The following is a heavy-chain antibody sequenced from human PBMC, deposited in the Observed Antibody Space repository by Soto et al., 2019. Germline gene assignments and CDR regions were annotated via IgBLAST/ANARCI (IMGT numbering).Heavy chain of an antibody. Sequence: EVQLVESGGGLVKPGGSLRLSCTASGLIFSNYGMNWVRQAAGKRPEWVSAISSGGEYIDYADSVKGRLTISRDNANNIRYLQLTSVGVEDTAVYYCATDGAAGAVMGVWGQGTTVTVSS. J-gene: IGHJ6*02. CDR1: GLIFSNYG. V-gene: IGHV3-21*06. CDR2: ISSGGEYI. CDR3: ATDGAAGAVMGV. D-gene: IGHD6-13*01.